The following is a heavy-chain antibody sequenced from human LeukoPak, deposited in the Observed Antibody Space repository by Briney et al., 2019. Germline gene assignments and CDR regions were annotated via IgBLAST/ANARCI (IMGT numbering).Heavy chain of an antibody. V-gene: IGHV4-4*07. J-gene: IGHJ4*02. D-gene: IGHD2-21*02. CDR1: GDSMSSYY. CDR3: AREAYCGGDCYYLFDY. Sequence: SETLSLTCTVSGDSMSSYYWSWIRQPAGKGLEWIGRIYTSGSTHYNPSLKSRVTMSVDTSKNQFSLKLSSVTAADTAVYYCAREAYCGGDCYYLFDYWGQGALVTVSS. CDR2: IYTSGST.